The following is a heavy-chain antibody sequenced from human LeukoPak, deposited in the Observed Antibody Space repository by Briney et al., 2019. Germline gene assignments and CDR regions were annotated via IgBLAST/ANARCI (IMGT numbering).Heavy chain of an antibody. D-gene: IGHD3-10*01. CDR1: GGSISSYY. J-gene: IGHJ5*02. V-gene: IGHV4-4*07. CDR3: ARRVTMVRGGSWFDP. CDR2: IYTSGST. Sequence: SETLSLPCTVSGGSISSYYWSWIRQPAGKGLEWIGRIYTSGSTNYNPSLMSRVTISVDTSKNQFSLKLNSVTAADTAVYYCARRVTMVRGGSWFDPWGQGTLVTVSS.